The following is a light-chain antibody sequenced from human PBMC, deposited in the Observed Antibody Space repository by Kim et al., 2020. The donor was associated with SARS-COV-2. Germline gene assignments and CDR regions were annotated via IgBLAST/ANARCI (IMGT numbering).Light chain of an antibody. CDR1: SLRSYY. CDR3: NSRDSNENVF. J-gene: IGLJ2*01. CDR2: GKN. Sequence: SSELTQDPAVSVALGQTVRITCQGDSLRSYYATWYQQKPGQDPILVIYGKNNRPTGIPDRFSGSSSGNTASLTITGTQAGDEADYYCNSRDSNENVFFGGGTKLTFL. V-gene: IGLV3-19*01.